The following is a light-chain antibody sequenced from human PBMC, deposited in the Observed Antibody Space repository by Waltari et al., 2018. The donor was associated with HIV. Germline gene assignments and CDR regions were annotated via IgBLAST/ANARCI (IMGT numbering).Light chain of an antibody. CDR3: SSYAGSDTWV. Sequence: QSALTQPPSASGSPGQSVTISCTGTSSDVGGYNYVSWYQQYPGKAPKFMIYEVNKRPSGFPDRFFGSKSGNTASLTVSGLQAEDEADYYCSSYAGSDTWVFGGGTKLTVL. CDR1: SSDVGGYNY. J-gene: IGLJ3*02. CDR2: EVN. V-gene: IGLV2-8*01.